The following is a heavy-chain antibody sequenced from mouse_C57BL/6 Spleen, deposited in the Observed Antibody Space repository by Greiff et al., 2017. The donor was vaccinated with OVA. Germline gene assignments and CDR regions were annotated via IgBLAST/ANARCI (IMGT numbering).Heavy chain of an antibody. CDR1: GYSITSGYY. D-gene: IGHD1-2*01. V-gene: IGHV3-6*01. Sequence: EVQLVESGPGLVKPSQSLSLTCSVTGYSITSGYYWNWIRQFPGNKLEWMGYISYDGSNNYNPSLKNRISITRDTSKNQFFLKLNSVTTEDTATYYCAREDGFAYWGQGTLVTVSA. CDR3: AREDGFAY. J-gene: IGHJ3*01. CDR2: ISYDGSN.